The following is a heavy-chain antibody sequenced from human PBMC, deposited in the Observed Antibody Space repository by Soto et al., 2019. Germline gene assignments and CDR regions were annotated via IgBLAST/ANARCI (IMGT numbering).Heavy chain of an antibody. CDR2: INPSGGST. CDR1: GYTFASYY. D-gene: IGHD6-6*01. V-gene: IGHV1-46*01. Sequence: ASVRVSCKASGYTFASYYMHWVRQAPGQGLEWMGIINPSGGSTSYAQKFQGRVTMTRDTSTSTVYMELSSLRSEDTAVYYCARTSIAARPAYYCDYWGQGTMGRVSA. J-gene: IGHJ4*02. CDR3: ARTSIAARPAYYCDY.